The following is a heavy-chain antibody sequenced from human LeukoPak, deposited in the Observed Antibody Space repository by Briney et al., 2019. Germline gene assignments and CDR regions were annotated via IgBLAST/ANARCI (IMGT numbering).Heavy chain of an antibody. D-gene: IGHD3-9*01. J-gene: IGHJ2*01. V-gene: IGHV4-4*07. Sequence: PSETLSLTCTVSGGSISSYCWSWIRQPAGKGLEWIGHIYTSGSTNYNPSLKSRVTMSVDTSKNQFSLMLSSVTAADTAVYYCAREVDPLEYFDLWGRGTLVTVSS. CDR3: AREVDPLEYFDL. CDR1: GGSISSYC. CDR2: IYTSGST.